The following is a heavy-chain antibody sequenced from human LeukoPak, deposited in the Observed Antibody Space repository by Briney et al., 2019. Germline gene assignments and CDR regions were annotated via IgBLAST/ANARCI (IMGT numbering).Heavy chain of an antibody. J-gene: IGHJ5*02. CDR1: GFTFSSSG. CDR3: ARGGGSYSDWFDP. D-gene: IGHD1-26*01. CDR2: ISSSSNTI. V-gene: IGHV3-48*01. Sequence: GGSLRLSCAASGFTFSSSGMNWVRQAPGKGLEWVSWISSSSNTIYYADSVKGRFTISRDNTKNSLYLQMNSLRAEDTAVYYCARGGGSYSDWFDPWGQGTLVTVSS.